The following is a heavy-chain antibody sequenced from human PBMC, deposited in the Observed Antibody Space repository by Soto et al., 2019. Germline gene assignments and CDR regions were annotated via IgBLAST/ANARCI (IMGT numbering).Heavy chain of an antibody. CDR2: ISGGGDAA. CDR1: GFTFINYA. Sequence: EVQVLESGGGLVQPGGSLRLSCAGSGFTFINYAMNWVRQAPGEGLEWVSSISGGGDAAFFPDSVRGRFTISRDTSKNTVALQMNSLGVDDTAVYYCARKILGSTTRPNYWYFDLWGRGTLVTVSS. J-gene: IGHJ2*01. CDR3: ARKILGSTTRPNYWYFDL. V-gene: IGHV3-23*01. D-gene: IGHD7-27*01.